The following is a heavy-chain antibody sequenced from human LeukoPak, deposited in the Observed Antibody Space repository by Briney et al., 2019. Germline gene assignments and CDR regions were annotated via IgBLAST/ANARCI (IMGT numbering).Heavy chain of an antibody. D-gene: IGHD6-19*01. CDR1: GGSFSGYY. CDR2: IYYNGNT. V-gene: IGHV4-34*01. Sequence: SETLSLTCAVYGGSFSGYYWSWIRQPPGKGLEWIGSIYYNGNTNYNPSLQSRVTISVDTSKNQFSLKLSSVTAADTAVYYCARDSSGPFDYWGQGTLVTVSS. CDR3: ARDSSGPFDY. J-gene: IGHJ4*02.